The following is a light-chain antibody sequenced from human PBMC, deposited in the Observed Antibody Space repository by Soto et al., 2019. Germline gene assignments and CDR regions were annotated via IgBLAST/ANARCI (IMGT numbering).Light chain of an antibody. J-gene: IGKJ1*01. V-gene: IGKV3-20*01. CDR2: GAS. CDR1: QSVSSSY. CDR3: QQYGSSPTT. Sequence: EIVLTQSPGTLSVSPGERATPSCRPSQSVSSSYLAWYQQKPGQAARLLIYGASSRATGIPDRFSGSGSGTDLTLTISRLEPEDFEVYYCQQYGSSPTTFGQGTKVDIK.